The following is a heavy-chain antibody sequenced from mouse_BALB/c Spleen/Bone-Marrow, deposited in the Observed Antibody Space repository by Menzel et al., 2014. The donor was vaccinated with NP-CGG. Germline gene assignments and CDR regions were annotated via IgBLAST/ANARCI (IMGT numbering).Heavy chain of an antibody. CDR3: ARDKGRVLFYY. V-gene: IGHV7-3*02. CDR1: GFTFSDYY. CDR2: IRNKANGYTT. J-gene: IGHJ2*01. Sequence: EVKVVESGGGLVQPGGSLRLSCATSGFTFSDYYMNWVRQPPGKALEWLGFIRNKANGYTTEYSASVKGRFTISRDNSQNILYLQMNTLRAEDSATYYCARDKGRVLFYYWGQGATLTVSS.